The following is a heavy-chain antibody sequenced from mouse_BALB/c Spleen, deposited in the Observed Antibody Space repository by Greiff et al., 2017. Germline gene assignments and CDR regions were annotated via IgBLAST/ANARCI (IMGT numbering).Heavy chain of an antibody. CDR3: AIIHYYGYGDMDY. Sequence: VQLKQSGPGLVKPSQSLSLTCSVTGYSITSGYYWNWIRQFPGNKLEWMGYISYDGSNNYNPSLKNRISITRDTSKNQFFLKLNSVTTEDTATYYCAIIHYYGYGDMDYWGQGTSVTVSS. D-gene: IGHD1-2*01. CDR2: ISYDGSN. J-gene: IGHJ4*01. CDR1: GYSITSGYY. V-gene: IGHV3-6*02.